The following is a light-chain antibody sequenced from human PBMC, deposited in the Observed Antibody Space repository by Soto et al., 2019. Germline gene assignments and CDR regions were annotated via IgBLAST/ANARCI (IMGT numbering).Light chain of an antibody. J-gene: IGLJ2*01. V-gene: IGLV2-14*01. CDR3: SSYSSTTTL. CDR2: EVS. CDR1: SPDFGV. Sequence: QSALTQPASVSGSPGQSITISCSGISPDFGVSWYQHFPGKAPKLLIFEVSNRPSGISTRFSGSKSDNLAFLTISGLQSEDEGLYHCSSYSSTTTLFGGGTKVIVL.